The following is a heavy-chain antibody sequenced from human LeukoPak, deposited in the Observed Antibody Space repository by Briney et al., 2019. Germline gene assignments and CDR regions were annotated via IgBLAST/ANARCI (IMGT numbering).Heavy chain of an antibody. D-gene: IGHD6-13*01. Sequence: ASETLSLTCTVSGGSVRSHYWNWIRQPPGKGLEWIGYMDYSGDSKYNPPLKGRVTISVETSKNQISLNLRSVTAADTAVYYCAGRIAIAGTAAGAFDIWGQGTMVTVSS. CDR2: MDYSGDS. V-gene: IGHV4-59*02. CDR1: GGSVRSHY. CDR3: AGRIAIAGTAAGAFDI. J-gene: IGHJ3*02.